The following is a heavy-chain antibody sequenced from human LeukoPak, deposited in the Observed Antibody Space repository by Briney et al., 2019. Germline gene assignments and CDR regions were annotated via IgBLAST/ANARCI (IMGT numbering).Heavy chain of an antibody. V-gene: IGHV1-69*06. J-gene: IGHJ6*03. CDR1: GGTFSSYA. D-gene: IGHD3-9*01. CDR3: ARGDDIPTMYYYYYMDV. CDR2: IIPIFGTA. Sequence: GASVKVSCKASGGTFSSYAISWVRQAPGQGLEWMGGIIPIFGTANYAQKFQGRVTITADKSTSTAYMELSSLRSEDTAVYYCARGDDIPTMYYYYYMDVWGKGTTVTVSS.